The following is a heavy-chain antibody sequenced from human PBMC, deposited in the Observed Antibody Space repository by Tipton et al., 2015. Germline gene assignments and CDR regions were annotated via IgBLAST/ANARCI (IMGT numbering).Heavy chain of an antibody. V-gene: IGHV4-59*02. Sequence: TLSPTCTVSGGSVSRYYWNWIRQPPGKGLEWIGYIYYSGSTNYNPSLKSRVTISVDTSKNQFFLKLRSVTAADTAVYYCARGGGDDYIWGSSRFDSWGQGILVTVSS. CDR2: IYYSGST. CDR1: GGSVSRYY. CDR3: ARGGGDDYIWGSSRFDS. J-gene: IGHJ5*01. D-gene: IGHD3-16*02.